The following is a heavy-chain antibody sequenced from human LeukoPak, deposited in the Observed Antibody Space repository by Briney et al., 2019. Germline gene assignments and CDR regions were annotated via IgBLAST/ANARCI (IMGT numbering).Heavy chain of an antibody. Sequence: GGSLRLSCEASGLTFSTYAMNWVRQAPGKGLEWVSYISTTGTIYYADSVRGRFTISRDNAKNSLFLQMNSLRVEDTAVYFCARESMYTFTIWGQGTMVTVSS. J-gene: IGHJ3*02. CDR2: ISTTGTI. CDR1: GLTFSTYA. V-gene: IGHV3-48*03. D-gene: IGHD2/OR15-2a*01. CDR3: ARESMYTFTI.